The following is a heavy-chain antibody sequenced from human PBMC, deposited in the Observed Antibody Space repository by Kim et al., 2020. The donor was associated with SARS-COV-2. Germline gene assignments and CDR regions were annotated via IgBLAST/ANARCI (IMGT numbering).Heavy chain of an antibody. CDR1: GFTFSSYS. CDR3: ARREIAAAEPCDY. Sequence: GGSLRLSCAASGFTFSSYSMNWVRQAPGKGPEWVSYISSSSSTIYYADSVKGRFTISRDNAKNSLYLQMNTLRDEDTAVYYFARREIAAAEPCDYWGQGTLVTLSS. D-gene: IGHD6-13*01. V-gene: IGHV3-48*02. J-gene: IGHJ4*02. CDR2: ISSSSSTI.